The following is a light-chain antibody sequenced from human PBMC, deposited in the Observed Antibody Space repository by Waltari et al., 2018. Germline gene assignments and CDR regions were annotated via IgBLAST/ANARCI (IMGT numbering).Light chain of an antibody. V-gene: IGKV3-20*01. Sequence: IVLTQSPATLSLSPGERAPLSCRASQSVGTFFVWYQQKPGQAPRLLIQGASTRATGTPDRFSGSGSVTDFSLTISRLEPEDFAMYYCQHYVRLPVTFGQGTKVEI. CDR3: QHYVRLPVT. CDR2: GAS. J-gene: IGKJ1*01. CDR1: QSVGTF.